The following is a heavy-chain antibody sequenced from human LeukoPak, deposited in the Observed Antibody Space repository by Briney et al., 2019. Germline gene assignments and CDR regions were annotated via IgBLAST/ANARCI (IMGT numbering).Heavy chain of an antibody. CDR3: ARRASAPKAAAGIPIYYLDY. J-gene: IGHJ4*02. CDR2: IYYSGST. CDR1: GGSISSSSYY. V-gene: IGHV4-39*01. D-gene: IGHD6-13*01. Sequence: SETLSLTCTVSGGSISSSSYYWGWIRQPPGKGLEWIGSIYYSGSTYYNPSLKSRVTISVDTSKNQFSLKLSSVTAADTAVYYCARRASAPKAAAGIPIYYLDYWGQGTLVTVSS.